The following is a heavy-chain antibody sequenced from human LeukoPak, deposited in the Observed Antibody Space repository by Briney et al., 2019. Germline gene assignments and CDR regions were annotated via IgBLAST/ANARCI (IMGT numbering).Heavy chain of an antibody. CDR2: ISYDGSNK. V-gene: IGHV3-30*18. J-gene: IGHJ6*02. Sequence: QPGGSLRLSCSASGFTFSSYAMHWVRQAPGKGLEWVAVISYDGSNKYYADSVKGRFTISRDNSKNTLYLQMNSLGAEDTTVYYCAKTQKPAASFYGMDVWGQGTTVTVSS. CDR1: GFTFSSYA. D-gene: IGHD2-2*01. CDR3: AKTQKPAASFYGMDV.